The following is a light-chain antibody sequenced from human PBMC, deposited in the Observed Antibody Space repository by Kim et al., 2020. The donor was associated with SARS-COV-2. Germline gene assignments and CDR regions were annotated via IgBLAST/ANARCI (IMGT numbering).Light chain of an antibody. J-gene: IGKJ4*01. CDR2: DAS. Sequence: EIVLTQSPATLSLSPGERATLSCRASQSISTYVVWYQQKSGQAPRLLINDASDRATGIPARFSGSGSGTDFTLTISSLEPEDLAVYYCQQRAKWPLTFGGGTKLEI. V-gene: IGKV3-11*01. CDR1: QSISTY. CDR3: QQRAKWPLT.